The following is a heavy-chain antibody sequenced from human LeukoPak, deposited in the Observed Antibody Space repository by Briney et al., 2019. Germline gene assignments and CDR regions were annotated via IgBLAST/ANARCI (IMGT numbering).Heavy chain of an antibody. J-gene: IGHJ3*02. CDR2: IIPILGIA. V-gene: IGHV1-69*04. CDR3: ARPFDQLWLDAFDI. Sequence: ASVKVSCKASGGTFSSYAISWVRQAPGQGLEWMGRIIPILGIANYAQKFQGRVTITADKSTSTVYMELSSLRSEDTAVYYCARPFDQLWLDAFDIWGQGTMVTVSS. CDR1: GGTFSSYA. D-gene: IGHD5-18*01.